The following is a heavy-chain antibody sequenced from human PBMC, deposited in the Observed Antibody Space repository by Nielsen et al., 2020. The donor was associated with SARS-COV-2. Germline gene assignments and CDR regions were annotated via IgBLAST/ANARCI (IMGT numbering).Heavy chain of an antibody. J-gene: IGHJ6*02. D-gene: IGHD6-19*01. V-gene: IGHV3-33*05. CDR3: ARDSSGWYALTTYYYYGMDV. Sequence: WIRQPPGKGLEWVAVISYDGSNKYYADSVKGRFTISRDNPKNTLYLQMNSLRAEDTAVYYCARDSSGWYALTTYYYYGMDVWGQGTTVTVSS. CDR2: ISYDGSNK.